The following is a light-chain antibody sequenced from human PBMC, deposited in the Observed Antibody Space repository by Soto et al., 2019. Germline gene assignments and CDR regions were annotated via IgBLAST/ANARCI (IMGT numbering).Light chain of an antibody. CDR2: GAS. V-gene: IGKV3-20*01. J-gene: IGKJ1*01. CDR1: RSVTSSS. CDR3: QQYGNSPRT. Sequence: EIVLTQSPGTLSLSPGERATLSCRASRSVTSSSLAWYQQRPGQAPRLLIYGASSRATEIPDRFSGSGSGTDFTLTISRLEPEDFAVYYCQQYGNSPRTFGQGTKVDIK.